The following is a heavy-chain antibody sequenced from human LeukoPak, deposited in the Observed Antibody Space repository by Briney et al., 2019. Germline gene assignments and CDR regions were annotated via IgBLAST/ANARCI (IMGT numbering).Heavy chain of an antibody. D-gene: IGHD1-26*01. J-gene: IGHJ4*02. V-gene: IGHV3-23*01. CDR3: AKGIERGGSYFDY. Sequence: GGSLRLSCAASGFTFSSYAMSWVRQAPGKGLEWVSAISGSGGSTYYADSVKGRFTISRDNSKNTLYLQMNILRAEDTAVYYCAKGIERGGSYFDYWGQGTLVTVSS. CDR2: ISGSGGST. CDR1: GFTFSSYA.